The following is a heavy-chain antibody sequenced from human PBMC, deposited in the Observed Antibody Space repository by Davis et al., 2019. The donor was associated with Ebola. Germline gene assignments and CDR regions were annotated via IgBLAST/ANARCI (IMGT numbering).Heavy chain of an antibody. CDR3: TTRRLVVVPAAILED. J-gene: IGHJ4*02. D-gene: IGHD2-2*02. CDR1: GFTFSNAW. CDR2: IKSKTDGGTT. Sequence: PGGSLRLSCAASGFTFSNAWMNWVRQAPGKGLEWVGRIKSKTDGGTTDYAAPVKGRFTISRDDSKNTLYLQMNSLKTEDTAVYYCTTRRLVVVPAAILEDWGQGTLVTASS. V-gene: IGHV3-15*07.